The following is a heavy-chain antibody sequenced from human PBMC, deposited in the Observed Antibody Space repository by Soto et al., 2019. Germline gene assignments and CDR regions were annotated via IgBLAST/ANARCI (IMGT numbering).Heavy chain of an antibody. CDR1: GFTFSSYW. Sequence: EVQVVESGGGLVQPGGSLRLSCAASGFTFSSYWMSWVRQAPGKGLEWVANIKEDGSEKNYVDSVKGQFTITRDNAKNSLYLQMNSLRAEDTAVYYCARERYDYGSGDYWGQGTLVTVSS. J-gene: IGHJ4*02. V-gene: IGHV3-7*01. CDR2: IKEDGSEK. D-gene: IGHD3-10*01. CDR3: ARERYDYGSGDY.